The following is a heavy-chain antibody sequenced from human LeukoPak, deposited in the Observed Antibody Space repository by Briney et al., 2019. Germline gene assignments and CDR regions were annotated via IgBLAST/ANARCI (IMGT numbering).Heavy chain of an antibody. CDR2: IVSSGST. Sequence: SETLSLTCTVSGGSISSYYWSWIRQPPGKGREWIGYIVSSGSTNSSPSLTGRVTISVDTTKGQFSLKLSSMTAADTAEYSCARRLGEHTATEMAYWGQGTLVTVSS. V-gene: IGHV4-4*08. J-gene: IGHJ4*02. CDR1: GGSISSYY. D-gene: IGHD5-18*01. CDR3: ARRLGEHTATEMAY.